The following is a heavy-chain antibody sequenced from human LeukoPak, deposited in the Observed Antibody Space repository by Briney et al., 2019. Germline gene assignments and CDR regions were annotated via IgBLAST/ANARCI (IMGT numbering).Heavy chain of an antibody. CDR3: AREGIYGGSYYPANYYYGVDV. CDR1: GDSVSSNSAA. V-gene: IGHV6-1*01. J-gene: IGHJ6*02. CDR2: TYYRSKWYN. Sequence: SQTLSLTCAISGDSVSSNSAAWNWIRQSPSRGLEWLGRTYYRSKWYNDYAVSVKSRITINPDTSKNQFSLQLNSVTPEDTAVYYCAREGIYGGSYYPANYYYGVDVWGQGTTVTVSS. D-gene: IGHD1-26*01.